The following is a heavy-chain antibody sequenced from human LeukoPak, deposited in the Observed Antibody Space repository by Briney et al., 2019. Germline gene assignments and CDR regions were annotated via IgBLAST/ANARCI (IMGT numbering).Heavy chain of an antibody. J-gene: IGHJ4*02. CDR1: GFTFSGSA. V-gene: IGHV3-73*01. D-gene: IGHD5-12*01. CDR2: IRSKANSYAT. CDR3: TESRDGYKFDY. Sequence: GGSLRLSCAASGFTFSGSAMHWVRQASGKGLEWVGRIRSKANSYATAYAASVKGRFTISRDDSKNTVYLQMNSLKTEDTAVYYCTESRDGYKFDYWGQGTLVTVSS.